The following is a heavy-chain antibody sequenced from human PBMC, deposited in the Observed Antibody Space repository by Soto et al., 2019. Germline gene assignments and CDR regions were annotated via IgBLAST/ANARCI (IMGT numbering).Heavy chain of an antibody. D-gene: IGHD5-18*01. V-gene: IGHV4-30-4*01. Sequence: QVQLQESGPGLVKPSQSMSLTCTVSGGSISSGDYYWSWFRQPPGKGLEWIGYIYYSGSTYYNPSIKSRVTISVDTSKNQCSRKLSSVTAADTAVYYCARASPVVTDVWGQGTTVTFSS. J-gene: IGHJ6*02. CDR1: GGSISSGDYY. CDR3: ARASPVVTDV. CDR2: IYYSGST.